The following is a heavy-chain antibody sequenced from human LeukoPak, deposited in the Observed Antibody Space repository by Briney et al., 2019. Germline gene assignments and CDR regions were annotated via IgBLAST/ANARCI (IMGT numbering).Heavy chain of an antibody. V-gene: IGHV4-4*07. Sequence: SETLSLTCAVYGGSFSGYYWSWIRQPAGKGLEWIGRIYTSGSTNYNPSLKSRVTMSVDTSKNQFSLKLSSVTAADTAVYYCARDFGGRRELLPFDYWGQGTLVTVSS. J-gene: IGHJ4*02. CDR1: GGSFSGYY. CDR2: IYTSGST. CDR3: ARDFGGRRELLPFDY. D-gene: IGHD1-26*01.